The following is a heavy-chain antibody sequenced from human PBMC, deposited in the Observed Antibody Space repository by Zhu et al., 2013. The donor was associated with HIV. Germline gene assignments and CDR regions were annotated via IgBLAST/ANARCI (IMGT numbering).Heavy chain of an antibody. V-gene: IGHV1-3*01. CDR1: GYTFTSYA. Sequence: QVQLVQSGTEVKKPGASVKVSCKASGYTFTSYAMHWVRQAPGQRLEWMGWINAGNGNTKYSQKFQGRVTITRDTSASTAYMELSSLRSEDTAVYYCARDLRWPLYYFDYWGQGTLVTVSS. J-gene: IGHJ4*02. D-gene: IGHD2-15*01. CDR3: ARDLRWPLYYFDY. CDR2: INAGNGNT.